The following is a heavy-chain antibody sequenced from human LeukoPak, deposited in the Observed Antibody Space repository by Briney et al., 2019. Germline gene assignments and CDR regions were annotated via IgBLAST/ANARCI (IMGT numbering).Heavy chain of an antibody. CDR3: ARDGDFWSAQGAFDI. CDR1: GFTFSSYW. D-gene: IGHD3-3*01. Sequence: GGSLRLSCAASGFTFSSYWMSWVRLAPGKGLEWVANIKQDGSAKFYVESVKGRFTISRDNAKNSLYLQMNSLRAEDTAVYYCARDGDFWSAQGAFDIWGQGTMVTASS. J-gene: IGHJ3*02. CDR2: IKQDGSAK. V-gene: IGHV3-7*01.